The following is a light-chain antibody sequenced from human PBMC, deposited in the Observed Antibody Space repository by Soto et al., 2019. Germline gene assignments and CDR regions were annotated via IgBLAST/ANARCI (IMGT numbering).Light chain of an antibody. CDR2: EVS. J-gene: IGLJ1*01. Sequence: QSVLAQPASVSGSPGQSITISCTGTSSDVGAYDFVSWYQQHPDKAPTLMIFEVSNRPSGVSDRFSGSKSVNTATLTISGLQAEDEADYYCSSYTTISTRVFGTGTMVTVL. CDR3: SSYTTISTRV. CDR1: SSDVGAYDF. V-gene: IGLV2-14*03.